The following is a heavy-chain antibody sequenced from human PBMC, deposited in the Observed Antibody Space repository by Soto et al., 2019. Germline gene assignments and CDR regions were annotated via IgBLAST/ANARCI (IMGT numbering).Heavy chain of an antibody. Sequence: QLQLQESGPGLVKPSETLSLTCTVSGGSISSSSYYWGWIRQPPGKGLEWIGSIYYSGSTYYNPSLKSRVTISVDTSKNQFSLKLSSVTAADTAVYYCARQEYYGGLQRYDYWGQGTLVTVSS. D-gene: IGHD4-17*01. CDR1: GGSISSSSYY. J-gene: IGHJ4*02. CDR2: IYYSGST. CDR3: ARQEYYGGLQRYDY. V-gene: IGHV4-39*01.